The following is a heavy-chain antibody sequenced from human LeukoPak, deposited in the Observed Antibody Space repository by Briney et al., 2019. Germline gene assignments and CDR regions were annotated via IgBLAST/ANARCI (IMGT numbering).Heavy chain of an antibody. CDR2: IYHSGST. CDR3: ARDRALEDQLLYRLYLGSGAFDI. Sequence: PSQTLSLTCTVSGGSISSGGYYWSWIRQPPGKGLEWIGYIYHSGSTYYNPSLKSRVTISVDRSKNQFSLKLSSVTAADTAVYYCARDRALEDQLLYRLYLGSGAFDIWGQGTMVTVSS. D-gene: IGHD2-2*02. J-gene: IGHJ3*02. CDR1: GGSISSGGYY. V-gene: IGHV4-30-2*01.